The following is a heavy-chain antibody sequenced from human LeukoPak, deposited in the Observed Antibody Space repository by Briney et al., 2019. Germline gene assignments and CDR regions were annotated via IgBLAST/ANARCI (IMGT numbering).Heavy chain of an antibody. CDR1: GVSITDNW. CDR3: HSYDYVWGSYRDDY. V-gene: IGHV4-4*02. J-gene: IGHJ4*02. Sequence: SETLSLTCAVSGVSITDNWWSWVRQPPGKGLEWIGEILHTGPTNFNPSLKSRVTISVDTSKNQFSLKLSSVTAADTAVYYCHSYDYVWGSYRDDYWGQGTLVTVSS. D-gene: IGHD3-16*02. CDR2: ILHTGPT.